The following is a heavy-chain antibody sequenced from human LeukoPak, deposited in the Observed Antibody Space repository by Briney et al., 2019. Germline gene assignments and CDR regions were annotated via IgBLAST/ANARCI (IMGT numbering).Heavy chain of an antibody. CDR2: IHYSGST. V-gene: IGHV4-59*01. CDR3: AIPSYYYDSSGYYPLDI. Sequence: SETLSLTCTVSGGSISSYYWSWIRQPPGKGLEWIGYIHYSGSTHYNLSLKSRVTISVDTSKNQVSLKLRSVTAADTAVYYCAIPSYYYDSSGYYPLDIWGQGTMVTVSS. D-gene: IGHD3-22*01. J-gene: IGHJ3*02. CDR1: GGSISSYY.